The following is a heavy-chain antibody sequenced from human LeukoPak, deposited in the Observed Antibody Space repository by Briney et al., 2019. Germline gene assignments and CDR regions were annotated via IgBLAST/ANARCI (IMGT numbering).Heavy chain of an antibody. CDR1: GFTFSDYY. Sequence: GGSLRLSCAASGFTFSDYYISWIRQAPGKGLEWISYISSSGRTVDQADSVKGRITISRDNAKNSVYLQMNSLRADDTAVYYCARGGGYDPFDYWGQGTQVTVSS. D-gene: IGHD5-12*01. CDR2: ISSSGRTV. CDR3: ARGGGYDPFDY. J-gene: IGHJ4*02. V-gene: IGHV3-11*01.